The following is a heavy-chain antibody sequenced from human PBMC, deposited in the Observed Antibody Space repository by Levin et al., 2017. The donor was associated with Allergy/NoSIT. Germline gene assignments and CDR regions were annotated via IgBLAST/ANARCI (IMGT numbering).Heavy chain of an antibody. CDR2: IYYSGST. V-gene: IGHV4-39*01. Sequence: ASETLSLTCTVSGGSISSKSYLWGWFRQPPGKGLEWIGSIYYSGSTDYNPSLRSRITISVNTSKNQLSLKLSSVTAADTAVYYCASQWLGRNNWFDPWGQGTLVTVSS. J-gene: IGHJ5*02. CDR3: ASQWLGRNNWFDP. D-gene: IGHD5-12*01. CDR1: GGSISSKSYL.